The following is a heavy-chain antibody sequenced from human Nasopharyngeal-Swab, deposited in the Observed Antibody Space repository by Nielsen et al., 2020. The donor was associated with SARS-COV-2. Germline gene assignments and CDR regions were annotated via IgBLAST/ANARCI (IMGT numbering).Heavy chain of an antibody. Sequence: GESLKISCAASGFTFSSYWMSWVRQAPGKGLEWVAVWYDGSNKYYADSVKGRFTISRDNSKNTLYLQMNSLRADDTAVYYCARAMLSGGVLWFGELLNSLDYWGQGTLVTVSA. CDR1: GFTFSSYW. V-gene: IGHV3-33*08. CDR3: ARAMLSGGVLWFGELLNSLDY. CDR2: WYDGSNK. J-gene: IGHJ4*02. D-gene: IGHD3-10*01.